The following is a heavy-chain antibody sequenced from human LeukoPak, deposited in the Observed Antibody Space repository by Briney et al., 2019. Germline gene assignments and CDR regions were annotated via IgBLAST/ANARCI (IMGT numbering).Heavy chain of an antibody. V-gene: IGHV4-59*08. J-gene: IGHJ4*02. CDR1: GGSVSTYY. CDR2: ISYSGST. Sequence: SETLSLTCTVSGGSVSTYYWSWIRQPPGKGLEWIGYISYSGSTNYNPSLESRVTMSVDTSKNQFSLRLSSVTAADTAMYYCARHWGTYSTSWYDYWGQGTLLTVSS. CDR3: ARHWGTYSTSWYDY. D-gene: IGHD6-13*01.